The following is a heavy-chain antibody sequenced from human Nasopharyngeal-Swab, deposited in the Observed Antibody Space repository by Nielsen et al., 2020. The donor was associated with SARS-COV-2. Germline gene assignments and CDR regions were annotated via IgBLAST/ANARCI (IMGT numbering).Heavy chain of an antibody. D-gene: IGHD3-3*01. J-gene: IGHJ6*02. CDR2: INWNSGNI. CDR1: GFSFDDYA. V-gene: IGHV3-9*01. Sequence: SLKISCAASGFSFDDYAMHWVRQAPGKGLEWVSSINWNSGNIDYADSVKGRFTVSRDNAKNSLYLQMNSLRAEDTDLYYCAKGLLFAGVVSYNRHYSYAMHVWGQGTTVTVSS. CDR3: AKGLLFAGVVSYNRHYSYAMHV.